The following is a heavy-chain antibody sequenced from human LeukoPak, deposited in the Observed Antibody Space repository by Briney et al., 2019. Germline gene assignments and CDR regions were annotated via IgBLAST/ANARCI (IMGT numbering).Heavy chain of an antibody. CDR1: GDSITSGRYY. CDR2: IYSSGNT. D-gene: IGHD1-1*01. CDR3: ARSSTDNFFFEN. V-gene: IGHV4-61*02. J-gene: IGHJ4*02. Sequence: PLQTLSLTRTVSGDSITSGRYYWSWIRQPAGKELEWIGRIYSSGNTDYHPYIVSLKSQVSLSLDTSKNQFFLDLTSVTAADTAVYYCARSSTDNFFFENWGQGTLVTVSS.